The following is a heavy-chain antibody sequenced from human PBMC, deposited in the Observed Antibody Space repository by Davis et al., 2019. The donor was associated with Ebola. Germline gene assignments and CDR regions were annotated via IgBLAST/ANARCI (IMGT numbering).Heavy chain of an antibody. Sequence: ASVKVSCKASGYTFTSYGISWARHAPGQGLEWMGWISAYNGNTNYAQKLQGRVTMTTDTSTSTAYMELRSLRSYDTAVYYCARTRGNWFDPWGQGTLVTVSS. V-gene: IGHV1-18*01. CDR2: ISAYNGNT. CDR1: GYTFTSYG. J-gene: IGHJ5*02. CDR3: ARTRGNWFDP.